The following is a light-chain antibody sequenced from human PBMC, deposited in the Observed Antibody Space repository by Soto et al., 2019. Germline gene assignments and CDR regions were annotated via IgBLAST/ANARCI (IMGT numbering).Light chain of an antibody. CDR1: QSVSSN. CDR2: GAS. V-gene: IGKV3-15*01. Sequence: EIVMTQSPDTLSVSPGERATLSCRASQSVSSNLAWYQQKPGQAPRLLIYGASTRATGIPARFSGSGSGTAFTLTIGSPQSEVLAFYHCQQYNNWPSTFGQGTELEIK. J-gene: IGKJ2*01. CDR3: QQYNNWPST.